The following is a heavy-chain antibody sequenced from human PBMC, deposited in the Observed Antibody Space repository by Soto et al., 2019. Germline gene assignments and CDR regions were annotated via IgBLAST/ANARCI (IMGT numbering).Heavy chain of an antibody. CDR2: IYYSGST. D-gene: IGHD3-22*01. CDR3: ARHSHTGDIYYDSSGYYWLLDY. J-gene: IGHJ4*02. CDR1: GGSISSSSYY. V-gene: IGHV4-39*01. Sequence: KPSETLSLTCTVSGGSISSSSYYWGWIRQPPGKGLEWIGSIYYSGSTYYNPSLKSRVTISVDTSKNQFSLKLSSVTAADTAVYYCARHSHTGDIYYDSSGYYWLLDYWGQGTLVTVSS.